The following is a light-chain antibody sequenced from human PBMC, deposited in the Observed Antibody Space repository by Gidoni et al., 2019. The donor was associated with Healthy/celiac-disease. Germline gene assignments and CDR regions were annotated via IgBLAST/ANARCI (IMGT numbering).Light chain of an antibody. CDR3: QQYNSYPLT. J-gene: IGKJ4*01. Sequence: DIQMTQSPSTLSASVGDRVTIPCRASQSINSWLAWYQQKPGKAPKLLIYKASSLESGVPSRFSGRGSGTEFTLTISSLQPDDFATYYCQQYNSYPLTFGGGTKVEIK. V-gene: IGKV1-5*03. CDR2: KAS. CDR1: QSINSW.